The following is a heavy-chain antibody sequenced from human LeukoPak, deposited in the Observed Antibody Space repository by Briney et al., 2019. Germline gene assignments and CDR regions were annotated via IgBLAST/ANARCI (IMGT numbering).Heavy chain of an antibody. V-gene: IGHV5-51*01. D-gene: IGHD3-3*01. CDR2: IYPGDSDT. CDR3: ARLDSDFWSADRGNWFDP. J-gene: IGHJ5*02. CDR1: GYSFTSYW. Sequence: GESLKISCKGSGYSFTSYWIGRVRQMPGKGLEWMGIIYPGDSDTRYSPSFQGQVTISADKSTTTAYLQWSSLKASDTAMYYCARLDSDFWSADRGNWFDPWGQGTLVTVSS.